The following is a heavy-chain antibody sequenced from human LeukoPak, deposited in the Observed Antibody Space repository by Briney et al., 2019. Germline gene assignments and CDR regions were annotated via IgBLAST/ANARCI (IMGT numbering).Heavy chain of an antibody. D-gene: IGHD6-19*01. J-gene: IGHJ4*02. CDR3: ARQAQWLVNAYDY. V-gene: IGHV3-7*01. CDR1: GFTFSRSW. CDR2: IKQDGSEK. Sequence: GGSLRLSCAASGFTFSRSWMSWVRQAPGRGLEWVANIKQDGSEKYYVDSVKGRFTISRDNAKNSLYLQMNSLRAEETAVYYCARQAQWLVNAYDYWGQGTLVTVSS.